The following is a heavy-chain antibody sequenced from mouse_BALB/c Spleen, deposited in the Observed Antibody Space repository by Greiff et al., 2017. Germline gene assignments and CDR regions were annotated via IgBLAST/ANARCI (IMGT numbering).Heavy chain of an antibody. CDR3: ARSGVYYYGTDY. V-gene: IGHV1-87*01. CDR1: GYTFTSYW. Sequence: QVQLQQSGAELARPGASVKLSCKASGYTFTSYWMQWVKQRPGQGLEWIGAIYPGDGDTRYTQKFKGKATLTADKSSSTAYMQLSSLASEDSAVYYCARSGVYYYGTDYWGQGTTLTVSS. J-gene: IGHJ2*01. CDR2: IYPGDGDT. D-gene: IGHD1-1*01.